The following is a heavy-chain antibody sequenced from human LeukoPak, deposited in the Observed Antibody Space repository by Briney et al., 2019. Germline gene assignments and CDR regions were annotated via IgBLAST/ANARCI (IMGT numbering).Heavy chain of an antibody. CDR3: ARGRWRYQLLYHAGWYYMDV. D-gene: IGHD2-2*02. J-gene: IGHJ6*03. Sequence: ASVKVSCRASGYTFTSYDINWVRQATGQGLEWMGWMNPNSGNTGYAQKFRGRVTMTRNTSISTAYMELSSLRSEDTAVYYCARGRWRYQLLYHAGWYYMDVWGKGTTVTVSS. CDR1: GYTFTSYD. V-gene: IGHV1-8*01. CDR2: MNPNSGNT.